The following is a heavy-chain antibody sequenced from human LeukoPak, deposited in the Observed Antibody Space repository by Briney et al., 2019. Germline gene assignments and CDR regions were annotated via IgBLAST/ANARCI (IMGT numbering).Heavy chain of an antibody. D-gene: IGHD3-10*01. CDR3: ARVYYYGSGSSKDWFDP. CDR2: IKQDGSEK. CDR1: GFTFSSCW. J-gene: IGHJ5*02. Sequence: PGGSLRLSCAASGFTFSSCWMSWVRQAPGKGLEWVANIKQDGSEKYYVDSVKGRFTISRDNAKNTLYLQMNSLRAEDTAVYYCARVYYYGSGSSKDWFDPWGQGTLVTVSS. V-gene: IGHV3-7*01.